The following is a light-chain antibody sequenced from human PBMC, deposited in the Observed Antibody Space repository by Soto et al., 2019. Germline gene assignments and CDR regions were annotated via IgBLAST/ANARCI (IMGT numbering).Light chain of an antibody. CDR3: QEYNSYPVS. V-gene: IGKV1-5*01. CDR2: DAS. J-gene: IGKJ5*01. CDR1: QSIGTW. Sequence: DIQVTESPGARSSFVADIFTISFLARQSIGTWFAWYQQKPGKAPKLLIYDASTFESGVPSRFSGSGSGTEFTLTISSLQPEDVATYYCQEYNSYPVSFGQGTRLEIK.